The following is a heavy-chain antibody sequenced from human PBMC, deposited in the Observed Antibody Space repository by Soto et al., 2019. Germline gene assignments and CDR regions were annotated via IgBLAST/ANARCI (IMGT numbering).Heavy chain of an antibody. CDR2: IFSSGST. CDR3: AREGSYSAYNFAHGIQLWSFDF. Sequence: PXGTLSLTCTVSGGSINTFYWSWVRQPSGKGLEWIGRIFSSGSTSFNPSLESRVAMSVDTSKNHFSLNLSSVTAAAMAVYYCAREGSYSAYNFAHGIQLWSFDFWGQGALVTVS. D-gene: IGHD5-12*01. V-gene: IGHV4-4*07. CDR1: GGSINTFY. J-gene: IGHJ4*02.